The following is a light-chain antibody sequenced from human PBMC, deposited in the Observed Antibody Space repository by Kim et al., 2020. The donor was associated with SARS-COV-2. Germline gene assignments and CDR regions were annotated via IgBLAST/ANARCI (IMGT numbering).Light chain of an antibody. CDR1: QSISSH. CDR3: QQSYITPFT. V-gene: IGKV1-39*01. J-gene: IGKJ3*01. CDR2: AAS. Sequence: DIRMTQSPSTLSASVGDRVTITCRTTQSISSHLNWYQQKPGRAPKLLISAASTLQGGVPSRFSGSGSETDFTLTISSLQPEDFATYFCQQSYITPFTFPLGPRWISN.